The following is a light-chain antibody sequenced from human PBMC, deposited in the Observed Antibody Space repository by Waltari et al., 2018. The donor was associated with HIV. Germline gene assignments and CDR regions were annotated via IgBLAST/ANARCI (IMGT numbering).Light chain of an antibody. CDR2: KVS. J-gene: IGKJ4*01. Sequence: DVVMTQSPLSLPVTLGQPASISCRSSQSLAHSDGNTYLNWFQQSPGQSPRRLIYKVSNRDSGVPDRFSGSGSGTDFTLKISRVEAEDVGVYYCMQGTYWPLTFGGGTKVEIK. CDR1: QSLAHSDGNTY. V-gene: IGKV2-30*02. CDR3: MQGTYWPLT.